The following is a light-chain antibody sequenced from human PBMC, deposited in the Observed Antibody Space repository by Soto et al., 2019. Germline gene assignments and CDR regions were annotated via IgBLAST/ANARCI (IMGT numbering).Light chain of an antibody. CDR3: QQFNNRPIT. V-gene: IGKV1-33*01. J-gene: IGKJ5*01. Sequence: DIPMTQSPSSLSASVGDRVTITCQASQDISDYLNWYQQKPGKAPKLLIYDASNLKTGVPSRFNGSGSGTDFTFTISSLQPEDIATYYCQQFNNRPITFGQGTRLEIK. CDR1: QDISDY. CDR2: DAS.